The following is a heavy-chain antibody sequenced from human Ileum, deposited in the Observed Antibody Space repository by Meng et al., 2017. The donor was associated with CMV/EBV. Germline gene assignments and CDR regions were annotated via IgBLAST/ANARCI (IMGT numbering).Heavy chain of an antibody. D-gene: IGHD7-27*01. Sequence: GESLKISCAASGFLFSSYWMHWVRQAPGKGLVWVSRINSDGSSTTYADSVKGRFTISRDHAKSTLYLQMNSLRAEDTAAYYCSRGNLGFPMDVWGQGTTVTVSS. J-gene: IGHJ6*02. CDR2: INSDGSST. CDR3: SRGNLGFPMDV. V-gene: IGHV3-74*01. CDR1: GFLFSSYW.